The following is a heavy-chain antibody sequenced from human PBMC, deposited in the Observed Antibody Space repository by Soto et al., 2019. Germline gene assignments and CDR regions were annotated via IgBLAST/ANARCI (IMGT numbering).Heavy chain of an antibody. CDR2: ISGYNGNT. V-gene: IGHV1-18*04. J-gene: IGHJ4*02. D-gene: IGHD3-22*01. CDR1: GYTFTIYG. Sequence: QVQLVQSGAEVKKPGASVKVSCKASGYTFTIYGISWVRQAPGQGLEWMGWISGYNGNTDYAQNLQDSVTLTTDASTSSVYMELRSLRSDDTAVYYCARVDSYDSSGYYGYWGQGTLITVSS. CDR3: ARVDSYDSSGYYGY.